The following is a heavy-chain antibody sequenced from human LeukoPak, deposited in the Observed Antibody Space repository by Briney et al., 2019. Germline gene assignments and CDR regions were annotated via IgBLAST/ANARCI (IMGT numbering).Heavy chain of an antibody. CDR3: ARGGYAVDRGRYSDPFDY. V-gene: IGHV4-34*01. CDR1: GGSFSGYY. Sequence: SETLSLTCAVYGGSFSGYYWSWIRQPPGKGLEWIGEINHSGSTNYNPSLKSRVTISVDTSKNQFSLKLSSVTAADTAVYYCARGGYAVDRGRYSDPFDYWGQGTLVTVSS. D-gene: IGHD1-26*01. CDR2: INHSGST. J-gene: IGHJ4*02.